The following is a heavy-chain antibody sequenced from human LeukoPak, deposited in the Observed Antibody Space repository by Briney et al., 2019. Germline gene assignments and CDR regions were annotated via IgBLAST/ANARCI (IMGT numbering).Heavy chain of an antibody. D-gene: IGHD3-10*01. V-gene: IGHV3-33*01. CDR3: ARDKKLFDY. Sequence: GASVKVSCKVSGYTLTELSMHWVRQSPGKGLEWVALIWYDGSNKYFADSVQGRFTISRDNPKNTLYLQMNSLRAEDTAVYYCARDKKLFDYWGQGTLVTVSS. CDR1: GYTLTELS. CDR2: IWYDGSNK. J-gene: IGHJ4*02.